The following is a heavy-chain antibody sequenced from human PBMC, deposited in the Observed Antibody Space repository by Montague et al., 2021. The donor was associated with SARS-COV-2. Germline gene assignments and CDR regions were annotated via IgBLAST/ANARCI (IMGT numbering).Heavy chain of an antibody. CDR1: GASITDFY. J-gene: IGHJ4*02. D-gene: IGHD2-15*01. V-gene: IGHV4-59*01. CDR2: VHHSGIT. Sequence: SETLSLTCTVSGASITDFYWSWIRQPPGKGPQWFGYVHHSGITNYNPSLKSRVTISIDTPKSRFSLNLRSVTAADAAVYFCARITDVVPFGFWGRGTLVSVSS. CDR3: ARITDVVPFGF.